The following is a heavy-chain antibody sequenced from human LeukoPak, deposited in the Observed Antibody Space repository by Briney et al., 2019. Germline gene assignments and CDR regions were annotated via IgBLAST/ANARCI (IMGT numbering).Heavy chain of an antibody. Sequence: KPSETLSLTCTVSGGSISSSSYYWGWIRQPPGKGLEWIGSIYYSGSTYYNPSLKSRVTISVDTSKNQFSLKLSSVTAADTAVYYCARDRAEGEQQLAYFDYWGQGTLVTVSS. CDR1: GGSISSSSYY. V-gene: IGHV4-39*07. CDR3: ARDRAEGEQQLAYFDY. D-gene: IGHD6-13*01. J-gene: IGHJ4*02. CDR2: IYYSGST.